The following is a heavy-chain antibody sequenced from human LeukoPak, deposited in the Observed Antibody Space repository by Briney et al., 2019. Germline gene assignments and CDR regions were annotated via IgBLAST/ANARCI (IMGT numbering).Heavy chain of an antibody. V-gene: IGHV3-30*02. CDR3: AKLWDIVVVPAAKADAFDI. D-gene: IGHD2-2*01. CDR2: IRYDGSNK. J-gene: IGHJ3*02. CDR1: GFTFSSYG. Sequence: PGGSLRLSCAASGFTFSSYGMHWVRQAPGKGLEWVAFIRYDGSNKYYADSVKGRFTISRDNSKNTLYLQMNRLRAEDTAGYYCAKLWDIVVVPAAKADAFDIWGQGTMVTVSS.